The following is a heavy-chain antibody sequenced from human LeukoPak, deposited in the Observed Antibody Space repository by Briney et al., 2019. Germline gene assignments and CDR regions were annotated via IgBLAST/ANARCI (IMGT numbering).Heavy chain of an antibody. CDR1: GYTFTKYW. D-gene: IGHD3-10*01. V-gene: IGHV5-51*01. Sequence: GESLKISCETSGYTFTKYWIAWVRQMPGKGLEWMGIVYPGDSDIRYSPSFEGQVTISADKSINTAYLQWSSLKASDTAMYYCARQDYYGSGSSHAFDIWGQGTMVTVSS. CDR3: ARQDYYGSGSSHAFDI. CDR2: VYPGDSDI. J-gene: IGHJ3*02.